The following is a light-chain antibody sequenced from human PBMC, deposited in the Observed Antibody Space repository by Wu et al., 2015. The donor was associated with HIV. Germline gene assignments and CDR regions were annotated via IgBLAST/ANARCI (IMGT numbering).Light chain of an antibody. V-gene: IGKV1-9*01. Sequence: DIQLTQSPSFLSASIGDRVTITCRASQAISSYLAWYQQKPGKAPKLLIYAASTLQSGVPSRFSGSGSETEFTLTISSLQPEDFATYFCQQSAYWPYTFGQGTKLEI. J-gene: IGKJ2*01. CDR2: AAS. CDR1: QAISSY. CDR3: QQSAYWPYT.